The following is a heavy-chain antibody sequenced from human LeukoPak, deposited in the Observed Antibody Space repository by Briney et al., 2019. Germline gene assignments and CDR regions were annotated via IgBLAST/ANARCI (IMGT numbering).Heavy chain of an antibody. J-gene: IGHJ5*02. CDR3: ARDPSLRGYSSDGNNWFDP. CDR1: GYTFTNYG. D-gene: IGHD6-19*01. Sequence: ASVKVSCKASGYTFTNYGISWVRQAPGQGREWMGWISVYHGNTKYARKLQGRVTMTTDTSTSTAYMELRSLRSDDTAVYYCARDPSLRGYSSDGNNWFDPWGQGTLVTVSS. V-gene: IGHV1-18*01. CDR2: ISVYHGNT.